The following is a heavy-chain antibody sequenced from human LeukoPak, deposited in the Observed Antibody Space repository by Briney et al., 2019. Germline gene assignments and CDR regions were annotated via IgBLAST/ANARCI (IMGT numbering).Heavy chain of an antibody. V-gene: IGHV4-38-2*02. D-gene: IGHD5-12*01. CDR1: AYSISSSYS. J-gene: IGHJ4*02. Sequence: PSDTQSLTRTVSAYSISSSYSWSWIRQTPGKGLEWIGEIDHIGKTSYNPSIKGRVTISVDTSKNQFSLRLTSLTAADTAVYYCARPVRFSATTCTGPFYSWGQGTLVTVSS. CDR2: IDHIGKT. CDR3: ARPVRFSATTCTGPFYS.